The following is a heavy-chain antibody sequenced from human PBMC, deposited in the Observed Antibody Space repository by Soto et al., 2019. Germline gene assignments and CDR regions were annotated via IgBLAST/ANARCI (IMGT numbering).Heavy chain of an antibody. D-gene: IGHD1-26*01. CDR3: ARDRLGATGDY. CDR2: ISAYNANT. V-gene: IGHV1-18*01. CDR1: GYTFTSYG. Sequence: ASVKVSCKASGYTFTSYGISWVRQAPGQGLEWMGWISAYNANTNYAQKLQGRVTMTTDTSTSTSYMELRSLRSDDTAVYFCARDRLGATGDYWGQGTLVTISS. J-gene: IGHJ4*02.